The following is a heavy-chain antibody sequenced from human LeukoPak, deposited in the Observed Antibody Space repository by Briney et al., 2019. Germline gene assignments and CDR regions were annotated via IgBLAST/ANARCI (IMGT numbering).Heavy chain of an antibody. CDR3: STGPALGIIANFAL. Sequence: PSETLSLTCTVSGSSISSVGYYWNWIRQHPGKGLEWIGYIYYSGSTYYNPSLRSRVTISVDTSENQFSLKLSSVTAADTAVYYCSTGPALGIIANFALWGRGTLVTVSS. J-gene: IGHJ2*01. D-gene: IGHD2-21*01. V-gene: IGHV4-31*03. CDR2: IYYSGST. CDR1: GSSISSVGYY.